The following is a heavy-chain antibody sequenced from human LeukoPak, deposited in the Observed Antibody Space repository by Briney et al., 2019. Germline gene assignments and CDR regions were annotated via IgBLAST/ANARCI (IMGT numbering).Heavy chain of an antibody. J-gene: IGHJ6*03. CDR1: GFGFSGYA. CDR2: ISGSGDTT. Sequence: AGGSLRLSCAGSGFGFSGYAMSWVRQAPGKGLDWVSTISGSGDTTYYADSVKGRFAISRDNAKNTLDLQMNSLTAEDTAVYYCAKGSAYYDFYYMVVCGKGTTVTVSS. V-gene: IGHV3-23*01. CDR3: AKGSAYYDFYYMVV.